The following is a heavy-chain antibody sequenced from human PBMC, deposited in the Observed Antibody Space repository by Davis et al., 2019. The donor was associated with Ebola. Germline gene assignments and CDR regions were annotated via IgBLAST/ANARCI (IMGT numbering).Heavy chain of an antibody. V-gene: IGHV3-21*01. Sequence: GGSLRLSCATSGFTFSSYSMNWVRQAPGKGLEWVSSISSSSSYIYYADSVKGRFTISRDNAKNSLYLQMNSLRAEDTAVYYCARHSNYYYYGMDVWGQGTTVTVSS. D-gene: IGHD4-11*01. CDR3: ARHSNYYYYGMDV. CDR2: ISSSSSYI. J-gene: IGHJ6*02. CDR1: GFTFSSYS.